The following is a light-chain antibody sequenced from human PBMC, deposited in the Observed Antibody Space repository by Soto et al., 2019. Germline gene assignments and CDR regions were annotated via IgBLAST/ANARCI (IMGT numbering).Light chain of an antibody. J-gene: IGKJ1*01. Sequence: DIVMTQSPDSLAVSLGERATINCKSSQTVLHGSNYLAWYQQKPGQPPKLLIYWASTRESGDPDRFSGSGSGTDFTLTISSLQAEDVAVYYCQQYYTTPVTFGQGTKVEIK. V-gene: IGKV4-1*01. CDR2: WAS. CDR1: QTVLHGSNY. CDR3: QQYYTTPVT.